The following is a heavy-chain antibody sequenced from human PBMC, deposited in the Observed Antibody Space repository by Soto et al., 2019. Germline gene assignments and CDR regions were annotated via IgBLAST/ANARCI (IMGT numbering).Heavy chain of an antibody. CDR3: ARDPLGYYYYGMDV. CDR2: ISYDGSNK. D-gene: IGHD3-16*01. V-gene: IGHV3-30-3*01. CDR1: GFTFSSYA. Sequence: QVQLVESGGGMVQPGRSLRLSCAASGFTFSSYAMHWVRQAPGKGLEWVAVISYDGSNKYYADSVKGRFTISRDNSKNTLYLQMNSLRAEDTAVYYCARDPLGYYYYGMDVWGQGTTVTVSS. J-gene: IGHJ6*02.